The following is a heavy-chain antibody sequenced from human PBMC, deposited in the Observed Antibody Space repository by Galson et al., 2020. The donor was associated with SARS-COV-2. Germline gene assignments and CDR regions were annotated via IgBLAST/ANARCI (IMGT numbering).Heavy chain of an antibody. J-gene: IGHJ6*02. V-gene: IGHV3-33*01. CDR3: ASWYDILTGYYDYYGMDV. D-gene: IGHD3-9*01. Sequence: SLKIPCAAPGFPLSSYGMHWDRQAPGKGLEWVAVIWYDGSNKYYADSVKGRFTISRDNSKNTLYLQMNSLRAEDTAVYYCASWYDILTGYYDYYGMDVWGQGTTVTVSS. CDR2: IWYDGSNK. CDR1: GFPLSSYG.